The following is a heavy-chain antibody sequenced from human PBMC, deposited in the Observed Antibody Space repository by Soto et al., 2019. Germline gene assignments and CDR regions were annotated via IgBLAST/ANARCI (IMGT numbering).Heavy chain of an antibody. D-gene: IGHD2-21*01. CDR2: VSDNGGSRGGT. CDR1: GFMFNNSA. J-gene: IGHJ3*02. V-gene: IGHV3-23*01. CDR3: ARAKAVVIAALDI. Sequence: GGSLRLSCKAAGFMFNNSAMTWVRQAPGQGLQWVASVSDNGGSRGGTYYADSVKGRFTISRDNSKNTLYLQLDSLTGADTAVYYCARAKAVVIAALDIWGQGTMVTVSS.